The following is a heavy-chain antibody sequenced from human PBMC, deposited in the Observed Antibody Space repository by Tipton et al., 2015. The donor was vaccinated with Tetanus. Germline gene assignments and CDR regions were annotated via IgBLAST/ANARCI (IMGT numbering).Heavy chain of an antibody. CDR2: IYYSGST. V-gene: IGHV4-59*01. CDR3: ARGMVSWGIFPY. CDR1: GGSISSYY. J-gene: IGHJ4*02. D-gene: IGHD2-8*01. Sequence: TLSLTCTVSGGSISSYYWSWIRQPAGKGLEWIGYIYYSGSTNYNPSLKSRVTISVDTSKNQFSLKLSSVTAADTAVYYCARGMVSWGIFPYWGQGTLVTVSS.